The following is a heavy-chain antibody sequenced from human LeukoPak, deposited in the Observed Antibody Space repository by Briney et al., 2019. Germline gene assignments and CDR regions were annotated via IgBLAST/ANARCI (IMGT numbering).Heavy chain of an antibody. CDR2: INTNTGNP. Sequence: GASVKVSCKVSGYTFIGYYIHWVRQAPGQGLEWMGWINTNTGNPTYAQGFTGRFVFSLDTSVSTAYLQISSLKAEDTAVYYCARSYSNSGGAQHLGIGYWGQGTLVTVSS. CDR3: ARSYSNSGGAQHLGIGY. CDR1: GYTFIGYY. D-gene: IGHD3-16*01. J-gene: IGHJ4*02. V-gene: IGHV7-4-1*02.